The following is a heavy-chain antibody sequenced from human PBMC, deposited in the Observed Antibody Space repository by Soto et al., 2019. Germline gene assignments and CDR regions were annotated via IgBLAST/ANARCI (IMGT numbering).Heavy chain of an antibody. Sequence: SETLSLTCTVSGGSISSYYWSWIRQPPGKGLEWIGYIYYSGSTNYNPSLKSRVTISVDTSKNQFSLKQSSVNAADTAEYYCERRYGSAIDSWGQGTLVTVS. J-gene: IGHJ4*02. V-gene: IGHV4-59*08. CDR2: IYYSGST. CDR3: ERRYGSAIDS. D-gene: IGHD1-26*01. CDR1: GGSISSYY.